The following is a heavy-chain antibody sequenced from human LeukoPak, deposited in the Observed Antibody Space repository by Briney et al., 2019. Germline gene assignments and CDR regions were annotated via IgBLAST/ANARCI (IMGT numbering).Heavy chain of an antibody. J-gene: IGHJ4*02. CDR2: ISGSAGST. CDR1: GFTFSSYA. D-gene: IGHD6-6*01. CDR3: AKFGAALPQKRLGTNTFDY. V-gene: IGHV3-23*01. Sequence: GGSLRLSCAASGFTFSSYAMSWVRQAPGKGLEWVSAISGSAGSTYYADSVKGRFTISRDNSKNTLYLQMNSLRAEDTAVYYCAKFGAALPQKRLGTNTFDYWGQGTLVAVSS.